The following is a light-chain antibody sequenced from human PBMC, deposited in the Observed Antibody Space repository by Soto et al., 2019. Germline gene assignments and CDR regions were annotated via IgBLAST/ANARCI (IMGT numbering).Light chain of an antibody. CDR3: SSYTSSNTLGV. CDR1: SRDFGGYNY. CDR2: DVS. Sequence: QSALTQPASVSGSPGQSITISCTGTSRDFGGYNYVSWYQHHPGKAPKLIIYDVSNRPSGVSNRFSGSKSDNTASLTISGLQAKDEADYYCSSYTSSNTLGVFGTGTKVTVL. J-gene: IGLJ1*01. V-gene: IGLV2-14*03.